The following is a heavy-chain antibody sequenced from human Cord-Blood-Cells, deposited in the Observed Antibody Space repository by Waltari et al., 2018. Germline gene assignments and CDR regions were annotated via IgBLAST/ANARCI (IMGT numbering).Heavy chain of an antibody. CDR3: ASTIYSGYFDY. V-gene: IGHV3-21*01. J-gene: IGHJ4*02. Sequence: EVQLVESGGGLVKPGGSLRPSCAASGFTFSSFSMNWVRQAPGKGLEWVSSISSSSSYIYYADSVKGRFTISRDNAKNSLYLQMNSLRAEDTAVYYCASTIYSGYFDYWGQGTLVTVSS. CDR2: ISSSSSYI. CDR1: GFTFSSFS. D-gene: IGHD1-26*01.